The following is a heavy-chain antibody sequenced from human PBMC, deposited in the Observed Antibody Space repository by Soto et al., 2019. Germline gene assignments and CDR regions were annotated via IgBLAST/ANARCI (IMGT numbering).Heavy chain of an antibody. CDR2: ISYDGSNK. CDR3: ARDRDSSGWYYFDY. CDR1: GFTFSSYA. D-gene: IGHD6-19*01. V-gene: IGHV3-30-3*01. J-gene: IGHJ4*02. Sequence: LRLSCAASGFTFSSYAMHWVRQAPGKGLEWVAVISYDGSNKYYADSVKGRFTISRDNSKNTLYLQMNSLRAEDTAVYYCARDRDSSGWYYFDYSGQGTLVTVSS.